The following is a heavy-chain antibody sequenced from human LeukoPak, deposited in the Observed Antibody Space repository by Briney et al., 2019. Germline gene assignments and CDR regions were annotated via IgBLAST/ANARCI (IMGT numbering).Heavy chain of an antibody. J-gene: IGHJ6*02. D-gene: IGHD3-9*01. CDR1: GGSISSYY. Sequence: SETLSLTCTVSGGSISSYYWSWIRQPPGKGLEWIGYIYYSGSTNYNPSLKSRVTISVDTSKNQFSLKLSPVTAADTAVYYCARDRYYDILTGYSYYYGMDVWGQGTTVTVSS. V-gene: IGHV4-59*01. CDR2: IYYSGST. CDR3: ARDRYYDILTGYSYYYGMDV.